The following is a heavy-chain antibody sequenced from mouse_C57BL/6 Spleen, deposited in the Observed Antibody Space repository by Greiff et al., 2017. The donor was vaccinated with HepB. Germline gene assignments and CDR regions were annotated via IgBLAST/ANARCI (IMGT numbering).Heavy chain of an antibody. CDR1: GFSFNTYA. CDR3: VKTGSYYSKKGAMDY. CDR2: IRSKSNNYAT. J-gene: IGHJ4*01. D-gene: IGHD2-5*01. V-gene: IGHV10-1*01. Sequence: EVHLVESGGGLVQPKGSLKLSCAAFGFSFNTYAMNWVRQAPGKGLEWVARIRSKSNNYATYYADSVKDRFTISRDDSESMLYLQMNNLKTEDTAMYYCVKTGSYYSKKGAMDYWGQGTSVTVSS.